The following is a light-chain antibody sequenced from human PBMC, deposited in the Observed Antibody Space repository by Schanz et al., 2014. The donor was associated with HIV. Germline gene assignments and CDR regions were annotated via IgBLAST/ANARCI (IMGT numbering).Light chain of an antibody. J-gene: IGKJ4*01. CDR2: GAS. V-gene: IGKV3-15*01. CDR3: QQYDRSPYT. Sequence: EIVLTQSPATLSVSPGERATLSCTASQSVSSNLAWYQQKPGQAPRLLIYGASTRATGIPARFSGSGSGTDFTLTISRVEPEDFAVYYCQQYDRSPYTFGGGTKVEIK. CDR1: QSVSSN.